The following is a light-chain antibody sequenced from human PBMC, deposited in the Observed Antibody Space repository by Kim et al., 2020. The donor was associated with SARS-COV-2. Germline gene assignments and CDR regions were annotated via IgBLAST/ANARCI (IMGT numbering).Light chain of an antibody. CDR3: QVWDSISDHVV. CDR2: YDS. CDR1: NIGRNS. J-gene: IGLJ2*01. Sequence: APGKTARITGGGNNIGRNSVHWYQQKTGQAPVVVIDYDSDRPSGIPERFSGSKSGNTATLTVSRVEAGDEADYYCQVWDSISDHVVFGGGTQLTVL. V-gene: IGLV3-21*04.